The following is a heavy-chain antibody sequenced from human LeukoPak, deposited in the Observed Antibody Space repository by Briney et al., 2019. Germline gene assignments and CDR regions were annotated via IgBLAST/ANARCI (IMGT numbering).Heavy chain of an antibody. Sequence: GGSLRLSCAASGFSFSNYNMNWVRQAPGKGLVWVSRIKSDGTTTYGDSVRGRFTISRDNAKNTLYLQMNNLRAEDTGVYYCTRDGSYKLDYWGQGTLVTVSS. J-gene: IGHJ4*02. CDR3: TRDGSYKLDY. CDR2: IKSDGTT. V-gene: IGHV3-74*01. D-gene: IGHD3-10*01. CDR1: GFSFSNYN.